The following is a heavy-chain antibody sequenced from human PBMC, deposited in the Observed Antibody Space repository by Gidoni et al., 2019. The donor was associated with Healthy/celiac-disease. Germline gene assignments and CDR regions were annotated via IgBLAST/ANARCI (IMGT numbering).Heavy chain of an antibody. CDR2: INHRGTT. Sequence: QVQLQQWGAGLLKPSETLSLTCAVYGGSFSGYYWSWIRQPPGKGLEGIGEINHRGTTNFTPSLKSRVPISVDTSKTHFPLKLSSVTAADPALYFCARGWGYSSGWYEPYGMDVWGQGPTVTFSS. CDR3: ARGWGYSSGWYEPYGMDV. V-gene: IGHV4-34*01. J-gene: IGHJ6*02. CDR1: GGSFSGYY. D-gene: IGHD6-13*01.